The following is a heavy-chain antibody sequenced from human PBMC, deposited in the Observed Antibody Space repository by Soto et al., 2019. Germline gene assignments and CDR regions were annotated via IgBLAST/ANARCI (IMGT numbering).Heavy chain of an antibody. D-gene: IGHD2-21*01. V-gene: IGHV1-18*01. CDR2: ISAYNGNT. Sequence: ASLKFSCKSSGYTLTSYGIIWVRPAHGQGLEWMGWISAYNGNTNYAQKLQGRVTMTTDTSTSTAYMELRSLRSDDTAVYYCARDRLNVGLFGRFDPWGQATLVTVSS. CDR1: GYTLTSYG. CDR3: ARDRLNVGLFGRFDP. J-gene: IGHJ5*02.